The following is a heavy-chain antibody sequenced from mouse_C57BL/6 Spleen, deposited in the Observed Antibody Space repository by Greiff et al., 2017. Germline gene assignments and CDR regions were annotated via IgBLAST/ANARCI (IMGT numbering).Heavy chain of an antibody. D-gene: IGHD2-1*01. Sequence: VHVKQSGPELVKPGASVKIPCKASGYTFTDYNMDWVKQSHGKSLEWIGDINPNNGGTIYNQKFKGKATLTVDKSSSTAYMELRSLTSEDTAVYYCARWGYYGNLAWFAYWGQGTLVTVSA. CDR2: INPNNGGT. CDR1: GYTFTDYN. V-gene: IGHV1-18*01. CDR3: ARWGYYGNLAWFAY. J-gene: IGHJ3*01.